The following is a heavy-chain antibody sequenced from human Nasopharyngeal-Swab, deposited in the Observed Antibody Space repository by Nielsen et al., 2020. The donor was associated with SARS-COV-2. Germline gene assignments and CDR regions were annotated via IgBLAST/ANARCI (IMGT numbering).Heavy chain of an antibody. D-gene: IGHD3-22*01. CDR3: ARRRYYDSSGYYHKSAFDI. J-gene: IGHJ3*02. CDR2: IYPGDSDT. V-gene: IGHV5-51*01. CDR1: GYSFTSYW. Sequence: GGSLRLSCKGSGYSFTSYWIGWVRQMPGKGLEWMGIIYPGDSDTRYSPSFQGQVTISADKSTSTAYLQWSSLKASDTAMYYCARRRYYDSSGYYHKSAFDIWGQGTMVTVSS.